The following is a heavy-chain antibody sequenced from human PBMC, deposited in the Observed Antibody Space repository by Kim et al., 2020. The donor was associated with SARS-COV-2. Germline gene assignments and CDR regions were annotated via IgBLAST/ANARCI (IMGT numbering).Heavy chain of an antibody. CDR1: GFTFSSYG. CDR3: ARTSYDSSGYYYWVDDY. Sequence: LSLTCAASGFTFSSYGMHWVRQAPGKGLEWVAVIWYDGSNKYYADSVKGRFTISRDNSKNTLYLQMNSLRAEDTAVYYCARTSYDSSGYYYWVDDYWGQGTLVTVSS. J-gene: IGHJ4*02. D-gene: IGHD3-22*01. CDR2: IWYDGSNK. V-gene: IGHV3-33*01.